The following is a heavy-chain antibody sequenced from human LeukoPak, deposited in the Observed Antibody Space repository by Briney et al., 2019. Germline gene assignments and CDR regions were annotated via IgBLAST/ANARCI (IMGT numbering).Heavy chain of an antibody. Sequence: GGSLRLSCAASGFTFVSYAMTWVRQAPGKGLEWVSAINGGGDTTYYADSVKGRFTVSRDKSTNTLFLQMSSLRAEDTAVYFCARLAAAGFDHWGQGTLVTVSS. D-gene: IGHD6-13*01. CDR2: INGGGDTT. J-gene: IGHJ4*02. CDR1: GFTFVSYA. CDR3: ARLAAAGFDH. V-gene: IGHV3-23*01.